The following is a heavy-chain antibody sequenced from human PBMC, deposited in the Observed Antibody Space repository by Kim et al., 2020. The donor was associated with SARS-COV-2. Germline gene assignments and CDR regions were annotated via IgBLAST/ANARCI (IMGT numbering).Heavy chain of an antibody. CDR2: TDWNADTT. J-gene: IGHJ2*01. D-gene: IGHD1-1*01. CDR3: VKESYDWAVDL. Sequence: GGSLRLSCVASGFTFDDYNMDWIRQVPGKGLEWVSFTDWNADTTYYADSVKGRFTISRDNTKRTLYLQMNSLTVDDTALYYCVKESYDWAVDLWGRGTL. V-gene: IGHV3-43*01. CDR1: GFTFDDYN.